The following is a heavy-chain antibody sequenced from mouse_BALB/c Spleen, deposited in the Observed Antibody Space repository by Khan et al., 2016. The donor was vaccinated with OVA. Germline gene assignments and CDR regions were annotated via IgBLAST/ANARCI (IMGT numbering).Heavy chain of an antibody. CDR3: ARRYYYGHWYFDV. D-gene: IGHD1-1*01. Sequence: EVQLQESGPGLVKPSQSLSLTCTVTGYSITSDYAWNWIRQLPGNKLEWMAYISHSGSTSYHPSLKSRVSITRDTSKNQFFLQLNSVTTEDTATYYCARRYYYGHWYFDVWGAGTTVTVSS. CDR1: GYSITSDYA. V-gene: IGHV3-2*02. J-gene: IGHJ1*01. CDR2: ISHSGST.